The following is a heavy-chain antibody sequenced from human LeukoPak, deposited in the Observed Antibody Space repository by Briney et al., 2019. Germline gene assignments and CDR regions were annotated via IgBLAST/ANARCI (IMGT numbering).Heavy chain of an antibody. J-gene: IGHJ3*02. CDR1: GYTFTGYY. V-gene: IGHV1-2*02. CDR3: ARSYCSGGTCYSGPFDI. CDR2: INPNSGGT. D-gene: IGHD2-15*01. Sequence: ASVKVSFKASGYTFTGYYMHWVRQAPGQGLEWMGWINPNSGGTNYAPKFQGRLTMTRDTAISTADMELSRLSSDDTAVYYCARSYCSGGTCYSGPFDIWGQGTMVTVSS.